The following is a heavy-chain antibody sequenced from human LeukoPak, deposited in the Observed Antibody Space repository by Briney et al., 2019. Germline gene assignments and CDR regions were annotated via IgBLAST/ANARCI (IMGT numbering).Heavy chain of an antibody. J-gene: IGHJ4*02. CDR2: IYTSGST. V-gene: IGHV4-61*02. D-gene: IGHD2-2*01. Sequence: SETLSLTCAVSGGSISSGGYYWSWIRQPAGKGLEWIGRIYTSGSTNYNPSLKSRVTMSVDTSKNQFSLKLSSVTAADTAVYYCASGEAYLVVPAALWGQGTLVTVSS. CDR1: GGSISSGGYY. CDR3: ASGEAYLVVPAAL.